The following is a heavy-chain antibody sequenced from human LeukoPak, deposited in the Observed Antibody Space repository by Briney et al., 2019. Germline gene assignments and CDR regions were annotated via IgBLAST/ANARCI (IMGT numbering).Heavy chain of an antibody. CDR1: GFTFGLYT. Sequence: PGGSLRLSCAAPGFTFGLYTMNWVRQAPGQGLEWVSSISSSSGYIYYADSVKGRFTISRDNAENSLYLQMNSLRAEDTAIYFCAREDYGSGWTGWFDPWGQGTLVTVSS. V-gene: IGHV3-21*01. D-gene: IGHD6-19*01. J-gene: IGHJ5*02. CDR2: ISSSSGYI. CDR3: AREDYGSGWTGWFDP.